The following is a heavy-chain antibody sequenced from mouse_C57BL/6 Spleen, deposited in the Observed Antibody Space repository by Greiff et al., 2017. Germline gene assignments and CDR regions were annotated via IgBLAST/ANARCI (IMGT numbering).Heavy chain of an antibody. D-gene: IGHD4-1*01. V-gene: IGHV5-6*02. Sequence: EVMLVESGGDLVKPGGSLKLSCAASGFTFSSYGMSWVRQTPDKRLEWVATISSGGSYTYYPDNVKGRFTISRDNAKNTLYLQMSSLKSEDTAMYYCERHITGTFDYWGQGTTLTVAA. CDR2: ISSGGSYT. CDR1: GFTFSSYG. CDR3: ERHITGTFDY. J-gene: IGHJ2*01.